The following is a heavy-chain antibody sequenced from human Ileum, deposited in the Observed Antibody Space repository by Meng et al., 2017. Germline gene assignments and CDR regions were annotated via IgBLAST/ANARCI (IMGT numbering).Heavy chain of an antibody. CDR2: IWADGNTK. CDR1: GFSFRSYG. D-gene: IGHD2-15*01. J-gene: IGHJ4*02. CDR3: VTDRGGSPFDY. Sequence: QWYLVESGGGVVKLGRSLGLACAASGFSFRSYGMHWVRKAPGKGLEWVAVIWADGNTKDYADSVKGRFTISRDNSKITVYLKMSSLRAEDTAVYYCVTDRGGSPFDYWGQGTLVTVSS. V-gene: IGHV3-33*01.